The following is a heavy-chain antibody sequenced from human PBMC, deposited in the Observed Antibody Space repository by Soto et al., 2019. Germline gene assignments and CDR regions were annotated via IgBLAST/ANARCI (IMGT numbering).Heavy chain of an antibody. CDR2: IIPIPDIT. J-gene: IGHJ3*01. Sequence: QVQLVQSGAEVRKPGSSVKVSCKAPGGTFSTYIISWVRQAPGQGLEWMGRIIPIPDITNYAQKFQGRVTITAGRSTSTDYMELTSLTSEDTAVYYCARDRITTRGDAFDLWGQGTMVTVSS. D-gene: IGHD3-3*01. CDR1: GGTFSTYI. V-gene: IGHV1-69*02. CDR3: ARDRITTRGDAFDL.